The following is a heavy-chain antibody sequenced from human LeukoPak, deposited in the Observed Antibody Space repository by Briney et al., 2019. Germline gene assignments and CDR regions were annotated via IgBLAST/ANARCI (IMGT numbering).Heavy chain of an antibody. CDR3: AKASGGYSYGYLIDY. V-gene: IGHV3-23*01. CDR2: ISGSGGST. J-gene: IGHJ4*02. CDR1: GFTFSSYA. D-gene: IGHD5-18*01. Sequence: GGSLRLSCAASGFTFSSYAMSWVRQAPGKGLEGVSAISGSGGSTYYADSVKGRFTISRDNSKNTLYLQMNSLRAEDTAVYYCAKASGGYSYGYLIDYWGQGTLVTVSS.